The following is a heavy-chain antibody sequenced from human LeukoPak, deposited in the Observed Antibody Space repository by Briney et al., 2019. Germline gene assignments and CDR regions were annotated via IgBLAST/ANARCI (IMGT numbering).Heavy chain of an antibody. D-gene: IGHD3-9*01. CDR1: GGTFSSYA. CDR2: IIPIFGTT. CDR3: ARSMTSYVFDY. V-gene: IGHV1-69*13. J-gene: IGHJ4*02. Sequence: ASVKVSWKASGGTFSSYAITWMRQAPGQGLEWIGGIIPIFGTTNYAQNFQGRVTITADESTRTAYMELSSLRSGDTAVYYCARSMTSYVFDYWGQGTLVTVSS.